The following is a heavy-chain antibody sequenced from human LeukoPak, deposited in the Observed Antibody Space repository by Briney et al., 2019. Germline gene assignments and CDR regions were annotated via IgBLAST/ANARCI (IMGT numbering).Heavy chain of an antibody. D-gene: IGHD6-19*01. CDR1: GGSFSGYY. J-gene: IGHJ3*02. CDR3: ARSVAGTLGAFDI. Sequence: SETLSLTCAVYGGSFSGYYWSWIRQPPGKGLEWIGSIYYSGSTYYNPSLKSRVTISVDTSKNQFSLKLSSVTAADTAVYYCARSVAGTLGAFDIWGQGTMVTVSS. CDR2: IYYSGST. V-gene: IGHV4-34*01.